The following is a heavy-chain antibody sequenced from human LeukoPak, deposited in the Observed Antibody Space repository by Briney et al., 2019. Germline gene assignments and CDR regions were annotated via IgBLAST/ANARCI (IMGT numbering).Heavy chain of an antibody. CDR2: IYHSGST. V-gene: IGHV4-59*08. Sequence: KPSETLSLTCTVSGGSISSYYWSWIRQPPGKGLEWIGSIYHSGSTYYNPSLTSRATISADTSKSQFSLNLTPVTAADTAVYFCARHPRRRLGDGRNYDAFDIWGQGTMVTISS. D-gene: IGHD4-23*01. CDR3: ARHPRRRLGDGRNYDAFDI. J-gene: IGHJ3*02. CDR1: GGSISSYY.